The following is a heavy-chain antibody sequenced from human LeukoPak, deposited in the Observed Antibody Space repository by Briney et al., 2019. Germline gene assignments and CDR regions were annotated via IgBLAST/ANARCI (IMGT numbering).Heavy chain of an antibody. D-gene: IGHD5-24*01. V-gene: IGHV4-34*01. J-gene: IGHJ4*02. CDR1: GGSFSGYY. CDR2: INHSGST. CDR3: ANGGAVEAGMDS. Sequence: PSETLSLTCAVYGGSFSGYYWSWIRQPPGKGLEWIGEINHSGSTNYNPSLKSRVTISVDTSKNQFSLKLSSVTAADTAIYYCANGGAVEAGMDSWGQGTQVTVSS.